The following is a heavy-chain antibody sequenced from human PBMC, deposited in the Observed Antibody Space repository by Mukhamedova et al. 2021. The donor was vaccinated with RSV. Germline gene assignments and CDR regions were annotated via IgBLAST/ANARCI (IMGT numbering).Heavy chain of an antibody. D-gene: IGHD3-22*01. Sequence: APVKGRFTISRDNSENTLYLQMNNVKTEDTAIYFCTTEDDSSGYFNDVYYFDYWGRGTLVTVST. V-gene: IGHV3-15*01. J-gene: IGHJ4*02. CDR3: TTEDDSSGYFNDVYYFDY.